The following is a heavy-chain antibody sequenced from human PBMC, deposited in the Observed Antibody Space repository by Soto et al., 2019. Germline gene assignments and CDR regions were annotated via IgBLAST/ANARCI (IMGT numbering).Heavy chain of an antibody. CDR1: GGSISSSSYY. J-gene: IGHJ6*03. Sequence: PSETLSLTCTVSGGSISSSSYYWGWNRQPPGKGLEWIGSIYYSGSTYYNPSLKSRVTISVDTSKNQFSLKLSSVTAADTAVYYCASTLWFGAQPGYYMDVWGKGTTVTVSS. D-gene: IGHD3-10*01. CDR3: ASTLWFGAQPGYYMDV. V-gene: IGHV4-39*01. CDR2: IYYSGST.